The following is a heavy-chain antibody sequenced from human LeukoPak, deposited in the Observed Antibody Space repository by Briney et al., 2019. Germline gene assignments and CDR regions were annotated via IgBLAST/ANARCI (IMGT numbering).Heavy chain of an antibody. CDR1: GFTFSSYS. CDR2: ISSSSSHI. D-gene: IGHD6-13*01. J-gene: IGHJ4*02. Sequence: GGSLRRSCAASGFTFSSYSMNRVRQAPGKGLEWVSSISSSSSHIYYADSVKGRFAISRDNAKNSLYLQMNSLRAEDTAVYYCARDKGSSWPDYFDYWGQGTLVTVSS. V-gene: IGHV3-21*01. CDR3: ARDKGSSWPDYFDY.